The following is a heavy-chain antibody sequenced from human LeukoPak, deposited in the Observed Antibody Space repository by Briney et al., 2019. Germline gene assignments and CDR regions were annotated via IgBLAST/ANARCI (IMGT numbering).Heavy chain of an antibody. V-gene: IGHV1-2*02. CDR2: INPNSGGT. CDR1: GYTFTGYY. Sequence: ASVKVSCKASGYTFTGYYIYWVRQAPGQGLEWMGWINPNSGGTNYAQKFQGRVTMTREMSISTAYMELSRLRSDDKAVYYCARGQQLASNWGQGTLVTVSS. CDR3: ARGQQLASN. J-gene: IGHJ4*02. D-gene: IGHD6-13*01.